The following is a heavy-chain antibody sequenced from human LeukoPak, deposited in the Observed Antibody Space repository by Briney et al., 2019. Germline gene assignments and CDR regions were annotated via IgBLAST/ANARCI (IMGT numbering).Heavy chain of an antibody. CDR1: GYTFTRYA. CDR2: ISTYNGDT. J-gene: IGHJ4*02. D-gene: IGHD2-2*01. V-gene: IGHV1-18*01. CDR3: ARDPSNTSGRYIYFDY. Sequence: GASVKVSCKASGYTFTRYAISWVRQAPGQGLEWMGWISTYNGDTNYAQNFQGRVTMTTDTFTTTAYMELRSLRSDDSAIYFCARDPSNTSGRYIYFDYWGQGTLVTVSS.